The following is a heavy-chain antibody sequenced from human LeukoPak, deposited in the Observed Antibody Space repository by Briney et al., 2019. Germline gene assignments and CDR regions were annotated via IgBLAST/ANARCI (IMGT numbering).Heavy chain of an antibody. CDR1: GFTFSDYY. D-gene: IGHD1-26*01. CDR3: ARGGSPPEALGDTFDI. J-gene: IGHJ3*02. CDR2: IPSTSSYT. V-gene: IGHV3-11*06. Sequence: PGGSLRLSCVASGFTFSDYYMSWIRQAPGKGLEWVSYIPSTSSYTSYADSVKGRFTISRDNAKNTLSLQMNSLRAEDTAVYYCARGGSPPEALGDTFDIWGQGTMVTVSS.